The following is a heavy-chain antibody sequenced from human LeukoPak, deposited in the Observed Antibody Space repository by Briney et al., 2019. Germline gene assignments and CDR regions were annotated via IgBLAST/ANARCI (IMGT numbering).Heavy chain of an antibody. CDR2: IKSKTDGGTT. CDR3: TTEFDDYGDYDAFDI. Sequence: GGSLRLSCAASGFTFSNAWMSWVRQAPGKGLEWVGRIKSKTDGGTTDYAAPVKGRFTISRDDSKNTLYLQMNSLKTEDTAVYYCTTEFDDYGDYDAFDIWGQGTMVTVSS. J-gene: IGHJ3*02. V-gene: IGHV3-15*01. D-gene: IGHD4-17*01. CDR1: GFTFSNAW.